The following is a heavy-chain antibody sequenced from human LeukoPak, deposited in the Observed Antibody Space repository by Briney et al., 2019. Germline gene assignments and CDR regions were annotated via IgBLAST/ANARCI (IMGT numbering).Heavy chain of an antibody. CDR2: IYPNGDT. CDR1: GVSVSSSNW. CDR3: ARKPHCSGGSCWGSNAFDI. Sequence: PSGTLSLTCDVSGVSVSSSNWWSWVRQPPGKGLEWIGDIYPNGDTNYNPSLKSRVTMSVDKSKNQFSLKLSSVTAADTAVYYCARKPHCSGGSCWGSNAFDIWGQGTMVTVSS. V-gene: IGHV4-4*02. J-gene: IGHJ3*02. D-gene: IGHD2-15*01.